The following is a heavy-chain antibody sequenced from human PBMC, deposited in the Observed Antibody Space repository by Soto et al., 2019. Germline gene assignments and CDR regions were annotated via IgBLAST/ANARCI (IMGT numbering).Heavy chain of an antibody. CDR2: ISSSSYI. D-gene: IGHD2-2*01. CDR3: ARPGYCSSTSCPVDY. V-gene: IGHV3-21*01. CDR1: GFTFSSYS. Sequence: GGSLRLSCAASGFTFSSYSMNWVRQAPGKGLEWVSSISSSSYIYYADSVKGRFTISRDNAKNSLYLQMNSLRAEDTAVYYCARPGYCSSTSCPVDYWGQGTLVTISS. J-gene: IGHJ4*02.